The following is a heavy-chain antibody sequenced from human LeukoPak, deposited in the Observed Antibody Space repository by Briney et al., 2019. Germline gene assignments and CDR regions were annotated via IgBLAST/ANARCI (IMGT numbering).Heavy chain of an antibody. CDR3: AKPRGMITGY. Sequence: PGGTLRLSCAASGFTFSSYGMSWVRQAPGKGLEWVSAISGSGGSTYYADSVKGRFAISRDNSKNTLYLQMNSLRAEDTAVYYCAKPRGMITGYWGQGTLVTVSS. V-gene: IGHV3-23*01. D-gene: IGHD3-16*01. CDR1: GFTFSSYG. CDR2: ISGSGGST. J-gene: IGHJ4*02.